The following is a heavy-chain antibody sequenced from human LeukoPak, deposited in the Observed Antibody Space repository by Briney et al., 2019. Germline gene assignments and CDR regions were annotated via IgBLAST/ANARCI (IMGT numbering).Heavy chain of an antibody. V-gene: IGHV3-23*01. CDR1: GFTFSSHG. CDR2: ISGSGGST. Sequence: GGSLRLSCAASGFTFSSHGMNWVRQAPGKGLEWVSAISGSGGSTYYADSVKGRFTISRDNSKNTLYLQMNSLRAEDTAVYYCARDRLGSGYYYYWGQGTLVTVSS. CDR3: ARDRLGSGYYYY. J-gene: IGHJ4*02. D-gene: IGHD3-22*01.